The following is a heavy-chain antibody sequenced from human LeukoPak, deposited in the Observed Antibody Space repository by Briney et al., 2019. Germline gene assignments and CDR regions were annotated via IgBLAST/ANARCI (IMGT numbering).Heavy chain of an antibody. D-gene: IGHD2-15*01. Sequence: GGSLRLSCAASGFTFSSYAMHWVRQAPGKGLEWVAVISYDGSNKYYADSVKGRFTISRDNSKNTVYLQMNSLRAEDTAVYYCAKWTRYCSGGSCYGGTFDYWGQGTLVTVSS. CDR3: AKWTRYCSGGSCYGGTFDY. CDR2: ISYDGSNK. V-gene: IGHV3-30-3*02. CDR1: GFTFSSYA. J-gene: IGHJ4*02.